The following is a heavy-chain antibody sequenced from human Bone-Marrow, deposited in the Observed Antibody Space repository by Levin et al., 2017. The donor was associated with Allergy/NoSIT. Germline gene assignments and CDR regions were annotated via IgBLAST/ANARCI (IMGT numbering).Heavy chain of an antibody. Sequence: QPGGSLRLSCAASGFTFSSYAMSWVRQAPGKGLEWVSVISDSGGSTYCADSVKGRFTISRDDSKNTLYLQMNSLRAEDTAVYYCAKYGGDGYNGIDYWGQGTLVTVSS. D-gene: IGHD5-24*01. CDR2: ISDSGGST. CDR3: AKYGGDGYNGIDY. J-gene: IGHJ4*02. V-gene: IGHV3-23*01. CDR1: GFTFSSYA.